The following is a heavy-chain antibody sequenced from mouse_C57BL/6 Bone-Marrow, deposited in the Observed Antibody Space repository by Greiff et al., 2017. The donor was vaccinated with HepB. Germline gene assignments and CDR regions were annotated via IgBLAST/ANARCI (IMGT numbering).Heavy chain of an antibody. CDR3: ARFTGGVYYDYDDAMDY. CDR2: IYPGSGST. CDR1: GYTFTSYW. Sequence: QVQLQQPGAELVKPGASVKMSCKASGYTFTSYWITWVKQRPGQGLEWIGDIYPGSGSTNYNEKFKSKATLTVDTSSSTAHMQLSSLTSEDSAVYYCARFTGGVYYDYDDAMDYWGQGTSVTVSS. V-gene: IGHV1-55*01. D-gene: IGHD2-4*01. J-gene: IGHJ4*01.